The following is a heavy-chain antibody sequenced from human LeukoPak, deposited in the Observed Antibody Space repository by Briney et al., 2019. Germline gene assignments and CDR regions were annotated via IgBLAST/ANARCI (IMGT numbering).Heavy chain of an antibody. CDR1: GGSISSSSYY. CDR2: IYTSGST. CDR3: ARDHCSGGSCYSFYDY. V-gene: IGHV4-61*02. D-gene: IGHD2-15*01. J-gene: IGHJ4*02. Sequence: SETLSLTCTVSGGSISSSSYYWSWIRQPAGKGLEWIGRIYTSGSTNFNPSLKSRVTMSVDTSKNQFSLKLSSVTAADTAVYYCARDHCSGGSCYSFYDYWGQGTLVTVSS.